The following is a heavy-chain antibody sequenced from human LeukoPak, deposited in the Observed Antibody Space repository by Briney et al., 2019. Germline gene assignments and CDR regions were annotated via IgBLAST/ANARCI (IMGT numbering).Heavy chain of an antibody. D-gene: IGHD3-10*01. CDR3: ARARNYYGSGSYSFDY. CDR2: ISSSSSYI. J-gene: IGHJ4*02. Sequence: PGGSLRLSCAASGFTLSSYSMNWVRQAPGKGLEWVSPISSSSSYIYYADSVKGRFTISRDNAKNSLYLQMNSLRAEDTAVYYCARARNYYGSGSYSFDYWGQGTLVTVSS. V-gene: IGHV3-21*01. CDR1: GFTLSSYS.